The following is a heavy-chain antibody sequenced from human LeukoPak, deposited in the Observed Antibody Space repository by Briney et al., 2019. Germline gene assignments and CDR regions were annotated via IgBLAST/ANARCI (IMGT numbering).Heavy chain of an antibody. CDR2: ILHDGTDK. CDR3: VRPLAAAGTGPFHYYGMDV. D-gene: IGHD6-13*01. CDR1: GFTFSRDA. Sequence: PGRSLRLSCAASGFTFSRDAMHWVRQAPGKGLEWVAVILHDGTDKHYADSVKGRFTISRDNSKNTLYLQMNSLRPEDTAVYYCVRPLAAAGTGPFHYYGMDVWGQGTTVTVSS. J-gene: IGHJ6*02. V-gene: IGHV3-30*04.